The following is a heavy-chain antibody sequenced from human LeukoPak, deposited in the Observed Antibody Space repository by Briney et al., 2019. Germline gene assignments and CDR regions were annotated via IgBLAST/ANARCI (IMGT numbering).Heavy chain of an antibody. CDR1: GYTLTELS. CDR3: ARTSPPRPYYYYYMDV. CDR2: INPNSGGT. J-gene: IGHJ6*03. V-gene: IGHV1-2*02. Sequence: EASVKVSCKVSGYTLTELSIHWVRQAPGQGLEWMGWINPNSGGTNYAQKFQGRVTMTRDTSISTAYMELSRLRSDDTAVYYCARTSPPRPYYYYYMDVWGKGTTVTVSS.